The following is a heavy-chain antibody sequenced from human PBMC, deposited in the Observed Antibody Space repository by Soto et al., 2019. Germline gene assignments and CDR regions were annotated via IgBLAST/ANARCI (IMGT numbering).Heavy chain of an antibody. CDR3: ARVKVDGDPGYYGMDV. CDR2: IIPIFGTA. D-gene: IGHD6-19*01. Sequence: ASVKVSCKASGGTFSSYAISWVRQAPGQGLEWMGGIIPIFGTANYAQKFQGRVTITADESTSTAYMELSSLRSEDTAVYYCARVKVDGDPGYYGMDVWGQGTTVTVSS. J-gene: IGHJ6*02. CDR1: GGTFSSYA. V-gene: IGHV1-69*13.